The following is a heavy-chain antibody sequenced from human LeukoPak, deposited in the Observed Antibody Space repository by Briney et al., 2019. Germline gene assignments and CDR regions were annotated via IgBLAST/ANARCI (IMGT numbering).Heavy chain of an antibody. Sequence: SETLSLTCTVSGDSIRSGNYYYTWVRQHPGKGLEWIGYIYSSGITYYNPSLKSRITISLDTSKKQFSLNLSSVNAADTAVYYCVTTANPNYFDYWGQGTLVTVSS. J-gene: IGHJ4*02. CDR3: VTTANPNYFDY. V-gene: IGHV4-31*03. CDR1: GDSIRSGNYY. CDR2: IYSSGIT.